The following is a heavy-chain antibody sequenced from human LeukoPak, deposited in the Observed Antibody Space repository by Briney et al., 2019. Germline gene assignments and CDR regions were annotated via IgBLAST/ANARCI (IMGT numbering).Heavy chain of an antibody. J-gene: IGHJ3*02. D-gene: IGHD3-3*01. Sequence: PSETLSLTCTVSGGSISSSSYYWGWIRQPPGKGLEWMGSIYYSGSTYYNPSLKSRVTISVDTSKNQFSLKLSSVTAADTAVYYCAREGGPRYYDFWSGPRGAFDIWDQGTMVTVSS. CDR3: AREGGPRYYDFWSGPRGAFDI. V-gene: IGHV4-39*02. CDR1: GGSISSSSYY. CDR2: IYYSGST.